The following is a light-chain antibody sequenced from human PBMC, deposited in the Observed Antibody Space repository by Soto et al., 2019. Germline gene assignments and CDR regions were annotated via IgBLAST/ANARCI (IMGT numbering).Light chain of an antibody. J-gene: IGKJ5*01. Sequence: GVTQSAATVSLSPGERATLSCRASQSVSSYLAWYQQKPGKAPKLLIYDASNRATGIPARFSGSGSGTDFTLTISSLEPQDFAGYYCQQRSNWPPGVTFAQGTRLEIK. V-gene: IGKV3-11*01. CDR2: DAS. CDR1: QSVSSY. CDR3: QQRSNWPPGVT.